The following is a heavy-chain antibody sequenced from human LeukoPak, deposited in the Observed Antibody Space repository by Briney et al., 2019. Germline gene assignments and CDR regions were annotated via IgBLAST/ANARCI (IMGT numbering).Heavy chain of an antibody. CDR1: GGSISSYY. CDR3: ARSQDRYSSTWYGGYYFDY. CDR2: IYYSGST. D-gene: IGHD6-13*01. J-gene: IGHJ4*02. Sequence: SETLSLTCTVSGGSISSYYWSWIRQPPGKGLEWIGYIYYSGSTNYNPSLKSRVTISVDTSKNQFSLKLSSVTAADTAVYYCARSQDRYSSTWYGGYYFDYWGQGTLVTVSS. V-gene: IGHV4-59*01.